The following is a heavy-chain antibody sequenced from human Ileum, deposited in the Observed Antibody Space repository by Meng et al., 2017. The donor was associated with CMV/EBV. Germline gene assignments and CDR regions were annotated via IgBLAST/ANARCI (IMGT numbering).Heavy chain of an antibody. CDR2: IYSGDTST. Sequence: ASGFTFTTYALTWVRQAPGKGLEWVSVIYSGDTSTYYADSVKGRFTISRDNSKNTLYLQMNSLRAEDTAVYYCARGPDIVLMVYAKYWGQGTLVTVSS. J-gene: IGHJ4*02. D-gene: IGHD2-8*01. V-gene: IGHV3-23*03. CDR1: GFTFTTYA. CDR3: ARGPDIVLMVYAKY.